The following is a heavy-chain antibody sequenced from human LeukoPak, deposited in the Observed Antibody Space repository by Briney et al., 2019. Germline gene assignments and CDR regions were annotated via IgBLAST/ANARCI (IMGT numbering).Heavy chain of an antibody. J-gene: IGHJ4*02. D-gene: IGHD6-13*01. CDR1: GGSISSYY. Sequence: PSETLSLTCTVSGGSISSYYWSWIRQPPGKGLEWIGYIYYSGSTNYNPSLKSRVTISVDTSKNQFSLKLSSVTAADTAVYYCARGMRYSSSWYGHWYFDYWGQGTLVTVSS. CDR2: IYYSGST. CDR3: ARGMRYSSSWYGHWYFDY. V-gene: IGHV4-59*08.